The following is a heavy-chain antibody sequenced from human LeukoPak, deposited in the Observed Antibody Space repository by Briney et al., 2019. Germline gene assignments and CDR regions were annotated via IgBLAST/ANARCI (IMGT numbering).Heavy chain of an antibody. D-gene: IGHD1-26*01. Sequence: PSETLSLTCTVSGGSISRGSYFWSWIRRPAGEGLEWIGRIYNSGSTKYNPSLKSRVTISVDTSKNQFSLKLSSVTAADTAVYYCARGIVGGSLSDYYFDYWGQGTLVTVSS. V-gene: IGHV4-61*02. CDR3: ARGIVGGSLSDYYFDY. CDR1: GGSISRGSYF. CDR2: IYNSGST. J-gene: IGHJ4*02.